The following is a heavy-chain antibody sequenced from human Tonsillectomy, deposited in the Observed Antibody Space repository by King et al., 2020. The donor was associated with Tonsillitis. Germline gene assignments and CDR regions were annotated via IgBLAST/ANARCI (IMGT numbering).Heavy chain of an antibody. CDR3: ARGRGISPWGGSGSSYFDY. CDR2: IYNSGST. D-gene: IGHD3-10*01. CDR1: GGSIRSNY. V-gene: IGHV4-59*01. J-gene: IGHJ4*02. Sequence: VQLQESGPGLVKPSETLSLTCTVSGGSIRSNYWSWIRQPPGKGLEWIGYIYNSGSTNYNPSLKSRVTISVDPSKNQFSLKLRSVTAADPAVYYCARGRGISPWGGSGSSYFDYWGQGTLVTVSS.